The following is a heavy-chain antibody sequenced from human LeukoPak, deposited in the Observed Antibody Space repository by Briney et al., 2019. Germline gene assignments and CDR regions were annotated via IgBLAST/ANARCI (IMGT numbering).Heavy chain of an antibody. D-gene: IGHD3-10*01. CDR1: GESFNNYY. CDR3: ARRFITMVRGVIWFDP. CDR2: INHSGST. J-gene: IGHJ5*02. Sequence: PSETLSLTCAVYGESFNNYYWTWIRQSPGKGLEWIGEINHSGSTNYNPSLKSRVTISVDTSKNQFSLKLSSVTAADTAVYYCARRFITMVRGVIWFDPWGQGTLVTVSS. V-gene: IGHV4-34*01.